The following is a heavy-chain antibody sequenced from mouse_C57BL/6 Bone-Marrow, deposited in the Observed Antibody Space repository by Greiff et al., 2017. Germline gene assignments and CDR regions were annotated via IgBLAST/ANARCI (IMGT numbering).Heavy chain of an antibody. CDR1: GYTFTSYW. J-gene: IGHJ2*01. D-gene: IGHD1-1*01. V-gene: IGHV1-64*01. CDR3: ARLEYYYGSSYVAAFDY. Sequence: QVQLQQPGAELVKPGASVKLSCKASGYTFTSYWMHWVKQRPGQGLEWIGMIPPNSGSTTYTEKFKSKATLTVDKSSSTAYMQLSSLTSEDSAVYYCARLEYYYGSSYVAAFDYWGQGTTLTVSS. CDR2: IPPNSGST.